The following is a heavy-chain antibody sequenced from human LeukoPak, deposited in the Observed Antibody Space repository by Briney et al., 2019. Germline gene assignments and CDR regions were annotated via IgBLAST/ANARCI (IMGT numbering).Heavy chain of an antibody. CDR2: ISSSSSNK. Sequence: KAGGSLRLSCAASGFTFSSYSMNWVRQAPGKGLEWVSSISSSSSNKYYADSVKGRFTISRDNSKNTLYLQMNSLRAEDTAVYYCARDASSYYDPYFDYWGQGTLVTVSS. V-gene: IGHV3-21*01. CDR1: GFTFSSYS. CDR3: ARDASSYYDPYFDY. J-gene: IGHJ4*02. D-gene: IGHD3-22*01.